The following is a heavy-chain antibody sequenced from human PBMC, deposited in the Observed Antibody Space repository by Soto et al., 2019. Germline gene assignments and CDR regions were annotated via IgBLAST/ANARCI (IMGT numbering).Heavy chain of an antibody. Sequence: SLRLSCAASGFTFSSYAMSWVRQAPGEGLEWVSAISGSGGSTYYADSVKGRFTISRDNSKNTLYLQMNSLRAEDTAVYYCAKDPLVGTMIVVVISFDYWGQGTLVTVSS. D-gene: IGHD3-22*01. J-gene: IGHJ4*02. V-gene: IGHV3-23*01. CDR1: GFTFSSYA. CDR2: ISGSGGST. CDR3: AKDPLVGTMIVVVISFDY.